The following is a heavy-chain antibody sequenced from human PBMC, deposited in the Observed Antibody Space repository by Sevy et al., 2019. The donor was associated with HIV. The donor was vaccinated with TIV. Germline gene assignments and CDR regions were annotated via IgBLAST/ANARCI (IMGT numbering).Heavy chain of an antibody. Sequence: GGSLRLSCAASGFTFSSYAMSWVRQAPGKGLEWVSAISGSGGSTYYADSVKGRFTISRDNSKNTLYLQMNSLRAEDTAVYYCGKQMGPVGYYDFWSGYYAFDYWGQGTLVTVSS. J-gene: IGHJ4*02. D-gene: IGHD3-3*01. CDR2: ISGSGGST. V-gene: IGHV3-23*01. CDR1: GFTFSSYA. CDR3: GKQMGPVGYYDFWSGYYAFDY.